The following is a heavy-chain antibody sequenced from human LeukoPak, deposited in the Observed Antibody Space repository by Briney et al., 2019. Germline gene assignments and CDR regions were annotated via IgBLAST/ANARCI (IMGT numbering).Heavy chain of an antibody. CDR1: GFTFSSYA. J-gene: IGHJ4*02. CDR2: TSGSGGST. V-gene: IGHV3-23*01. Sequence: GGSLRLSCAASGFTFSSYAMSWVRQAPGKGLEWVSATSGSGGSTYYADSVKGRFTISRDNSKNTLYLQMNSLRAEDTAVYYCAKFMGRIVVVPAASFDYWGQGTLVTVSS. CDR3: AKFMGRIVVVPAASFDY. D-gene: IGHD2-2*01.